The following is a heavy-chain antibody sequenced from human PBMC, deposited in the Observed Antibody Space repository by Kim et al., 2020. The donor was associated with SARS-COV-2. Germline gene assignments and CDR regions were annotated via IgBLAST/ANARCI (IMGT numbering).Heavy chain of an antibody. CDR3: AKTIRGVDILTGLDV. Sequence: GGSLRLSCAASGFTFSSYGMHWVRQAPGKGLEWVAVIWYDGSNKYYADSVKGRFTISRDNSKNTLYLQMNSLRAEDTAVYYCAKTIRGVDILTGLDVWGQGTTVTVSS. V-gene: IGHV3-33*06. CDR2: IWYDGSNK. CDR1: GFTFSSYG. J-gene: IGHJ6*02. D-gene: IGHD3-9*01.